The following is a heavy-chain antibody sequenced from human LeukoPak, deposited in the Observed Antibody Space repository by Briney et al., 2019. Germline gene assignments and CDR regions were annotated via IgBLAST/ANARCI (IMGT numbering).Heavy chain of an antibody. J-gene: IGHJ5*02. CDR2: ISWNSGNI. Sequence: GRSLRLSCAASGFTFDDYGMHWVRQAPGKGLEWVSGISWNSGNIDYADSVKGRFAISRDHAKNSLYLQMNSLTTEHTALYYCTKDRSGWDKPFQSWGPGTLVTVSS. V-gene: IGHV3-9*01. D-gene: IGHD6-19*01. CDR1: GFTFDDYG. CDR3: TKDRSGWDKPFQS.